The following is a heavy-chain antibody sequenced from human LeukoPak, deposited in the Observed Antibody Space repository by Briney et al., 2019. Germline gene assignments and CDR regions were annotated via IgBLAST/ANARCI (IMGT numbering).Heavy chain of an antibody. D-gene: IGHD6-19*01. Sequence: EASVKVSFKASGYTFTVYYIHWVRQAPGQGLEWMGWINPNSGDTNYAQKFQGRVTMTRDTSIYIAYMELSRLRSDDTAVYYCARGVMAGTLNWFDPWGQGTLVTVSS. CDR1: GYTFTVYY. V-gene: IGHV1-2*02. CDR3: ARGVMAGTLNWFDP. J-gene: IGHJ5*02. CDR2: INPNSGDT.